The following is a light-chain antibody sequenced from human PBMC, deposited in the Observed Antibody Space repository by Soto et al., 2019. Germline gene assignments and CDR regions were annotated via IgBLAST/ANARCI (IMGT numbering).Light chain of an antibody. CDR2: AAS. CDR1: QIISDY. Sequence: DIQMTQSPFSLSASLGDRVTITCRASQIISDYLNWYQQKPGKRPKLLIFAASSLQVGVPSRFSGSGSGTDFTLPISSLQPEDFATYFCQQSNSAPFTFGHGATVDIK. J-gene: IGKJ3*01. V-gene: IGKV1-39*01. CDR3: QQSNSAPFT.